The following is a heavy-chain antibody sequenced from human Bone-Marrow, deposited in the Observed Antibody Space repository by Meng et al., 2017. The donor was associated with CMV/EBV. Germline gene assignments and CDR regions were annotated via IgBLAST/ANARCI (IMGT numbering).Heavy chain of an antibody. D-gene: IGHD5-18*01. CDR3: ARWIQLWPLDY. CDR2: INPSGGST. CDR1: GYTFTGYY. Sequence: ASVKVSCKASGYTFTGYYMHWVRQAPGQGLEWMGIINPSGGSTTYAQKFQGRVTMTRDTSTSTVYMELSRLRSDDTAVYYCARWIQLWPLDYWGQGKLVIVYS. V-gene: IGHV1-46*01. J-gene: IGHJ4*02.